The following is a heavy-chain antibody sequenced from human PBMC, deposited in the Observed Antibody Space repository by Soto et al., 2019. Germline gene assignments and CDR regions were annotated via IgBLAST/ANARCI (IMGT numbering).Heavy chain of an antibody. J-gene: IGHJ3*02. CDR2: ITSGSDSI. D-gene: IGHD4-17*01. CDR3: ARRMTTVTTRWGAFDI. V-gene: IGHV3-21*01. Sequence: EVRLVESGGGLVKPGGSLRLSCAASGFTFNTYLMNWVRQAPGKGLEWVSFITSGSDSIYYADSVKGRFTISRDNAKNSLYLQMDSLRAEDTAVYYCARRMTTVTTRWGAFDIWGQGTMVSVSS. CDR1: GFTFNTYL.